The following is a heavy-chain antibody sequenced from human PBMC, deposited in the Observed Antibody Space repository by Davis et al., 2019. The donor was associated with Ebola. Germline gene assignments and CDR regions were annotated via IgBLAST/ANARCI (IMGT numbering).Heavy chain of an antibody. CDR3: ARETGDGDGMDV. Sequence: AASVKVSCKASGGTFSSYTISWVRQAPGQGLEWMGRINPNSGGTNYAQKFQGRVTMTRDTSTSTVYMELSSLRSEDTAVYYCARETGDGDGMDVWGKGTTVTVSS. D-gene: IGHD7-27*01. CDR2: INPNSGGT. J-gene: IGHJ6*04. V-gene: IGHV1-2*06. CDR1: GGTFSSYT.